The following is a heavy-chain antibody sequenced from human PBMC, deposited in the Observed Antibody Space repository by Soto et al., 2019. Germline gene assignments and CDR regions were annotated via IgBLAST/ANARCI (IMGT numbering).Heavy chain of an antibody. Sequence: QVQLVQSGAEVKKPGSSVKVSCKVSGGTFSNYAIDWVRLAPGHGLEWMGGIVPIFGTTYYTQKFQGRATIIADDSTPTASLEMRRLRSEDTALSYCARVEAVAGLYNYHGLDVWGQGTAVTFSS. V-gene: IGHV1-69*12. CDR1: GGTFSNYA. D-gene: IGHD6-19*01. CDR3: ARVEAVAGLYNYHGLDV. CDR2: IVPIFGTT. J-gene: IGHJ6*02.